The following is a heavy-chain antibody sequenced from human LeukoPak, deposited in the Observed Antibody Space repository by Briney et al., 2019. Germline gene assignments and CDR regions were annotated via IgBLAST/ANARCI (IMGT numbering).Heavy chain of an antibody. CDR1: GYTFTGYY. CDR3: ARGPNYYDTSGFNFGY. D-gene: IGHD3-22*01. J-gene: IGHJ4*02. Sequence: ASVKVSCRASGYTFTGYYLHWLRQAPGQGLEWMGWINPNSGDTSYSQKFQGRVTMTRDTSISTAYMELSRLRSDDTSVYYCARGPNYYDTSGFNFGYWGQGTLVTVSS. V-gene: IGHV1-2*02. CDR2: INPNSGDT.